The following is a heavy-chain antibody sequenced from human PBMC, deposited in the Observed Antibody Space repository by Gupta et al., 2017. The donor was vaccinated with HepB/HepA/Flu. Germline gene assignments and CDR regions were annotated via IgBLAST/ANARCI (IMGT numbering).Heavy chain of an antibody. Sequence: QVQLQESGPGLVKPSETLSLTCTVSGGSISSYYWSWIRQPPGKGLEWIGYIYYSGSTNYNPSLKSRVTISVDTSKNQFSLKLSSVTAXDTAVYYCARGFVGAKGGFDPWGQGTLVTVSS. CDR3: ARGFVGAKGGFDP. V-gene: IGHV4-59*01. D-gene: IGHD1-26*01. CDR2: IYYSGST. J-gene: IGHJ5*02. CDR1: GGSISSYY.